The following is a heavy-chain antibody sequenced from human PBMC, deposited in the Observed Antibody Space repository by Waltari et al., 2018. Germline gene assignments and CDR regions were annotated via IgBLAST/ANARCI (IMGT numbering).Heavy chain of an antibody. J-gene: IGHJ4*02. Sequence: QVQLQESGPGLVKPSGTLSLTCAVSGGSLTRNNWWSWVRQPPGKGLEWIGEIHPGGTTNYNPSLKSRVTISVDKSKNQFSLKLSSVTAADTAVYYCARDRIGIVGAIDYWGQGTLVIVSS. CDR2: IHPGGTT. D-gene: IGHD1-26*01. CDR3: ARDRIGIVGAIDY. CDR1: GGSLTRNNW. V-gene: IGHV4-4*02.